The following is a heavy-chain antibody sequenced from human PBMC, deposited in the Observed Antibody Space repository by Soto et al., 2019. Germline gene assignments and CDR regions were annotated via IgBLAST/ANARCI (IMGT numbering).Heavy chain of an antibody. V-gene: IGHV1-69*09. Sequence: QEQVVQSGPAMKEPGSSVKVSCRASGIMSMGYGFSWVRQAPGQGLEWVGMINPILDSTHYAPNLQGRVSLSVDKSRDTAYLEVTSLRLEDTAIYFCATMKRARLDSWGRGTVVTGSS. CDR2: INPILDST. D-gene: IGHD6-25*01. CDR1: GIMSMGYG. J-gene: IGHJ4*02. CDR3: ATMKRARLDS.